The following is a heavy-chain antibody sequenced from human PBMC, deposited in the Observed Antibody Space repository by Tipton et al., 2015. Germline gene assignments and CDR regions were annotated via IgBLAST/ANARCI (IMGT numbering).Heavy chain of an antibody. J-gene: IGHJ4*02. CDR3: ARGSAILVVVNPTCDY. CDR2: IYYSGSN. D-gene: IGHD3-3*01. Sequence: TLSLTCTVSGGSISSSLHYWGWIRQPPGKGLEWIGSIYYSGSNYYNPSLKSRVTISADTSRNQFSLRLTSVTTADTAVYYCARGSAILVVVNPTCDYWGQGTLVTVSS. CDR1: GGSISSSLHY. V-gene: IGHV4-39*07.